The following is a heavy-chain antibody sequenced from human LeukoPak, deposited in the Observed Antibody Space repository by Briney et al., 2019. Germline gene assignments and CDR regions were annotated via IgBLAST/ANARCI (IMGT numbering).Heavy chain of an antibody. CDR3: AREKRKGIGYCSSTSCWNGWFDP. V-gene: IGHV4-59*01. CDR2: IYYSEST. Sequence: SETLSLTCTVSGGSISSYYWSWIRQPPGKGLEWIGYIYYSESTNYNPSLKSRVTISVDTSKNQFSLKLSSVTAADTAVYYCAREKRKGIGYCSSTSCWNGWFDPWGQGTLVTVSS. J-gene: IGHJ5*02. CDR1: GGSISSYY. D-gene: IGHD2-2*01.